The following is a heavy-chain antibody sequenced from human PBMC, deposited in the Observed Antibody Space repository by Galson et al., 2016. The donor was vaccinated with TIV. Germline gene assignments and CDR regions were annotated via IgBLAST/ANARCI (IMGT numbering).Heavy chain of an antibody. J-gene: IGHJ2*01. V-gene: IGHV1-69*13. CDR1: GGSFSNYY. CDR2: IVPIYRSP. CDR3: ARPSDSSWYFDL. Sequence: SVKVSGKASGGSFSNYYINWVRQAPGQGPEWMGGIVPIYRSPKYARRFQGRVTITADESTSTVFVELTSLTSDDTATYYCARPSDSSWYFDLWGRGTQVIVSS. D-gene: IGHD6-13*01.